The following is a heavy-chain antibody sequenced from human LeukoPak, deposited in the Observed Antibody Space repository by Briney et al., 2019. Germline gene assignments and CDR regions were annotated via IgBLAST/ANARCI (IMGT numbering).Heavy chain of an antibody. CDR2: IYQSVST. V-gene: IGHV4-38-2*01. CDR1: GYSISSDYY. D-gene: IGHD4-17*01. CDR3: ARNKSTVTTSRHDAFDI. Sequence: ASETLSLTCAVSGYSISSDYYWGWIRQPSGKGLEWIGSIYQSVSTYYNPSLKSRVTISVDTSKNQFSLKPSSVTAADTAVYYCARNKSTVTTSRHDAFDIWGQGTMVTVSS. J-gene: IGHJ3*02.